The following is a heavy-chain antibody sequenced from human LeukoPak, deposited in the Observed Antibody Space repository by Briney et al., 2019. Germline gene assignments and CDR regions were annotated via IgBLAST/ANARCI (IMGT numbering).Heavy chain of an antibody. CDR2: IYSGGST. V-gene: IGHV3-53*01. Sequence: PGGSLRLSCAASGFTVSSNYMSWVRQAPGKGLEWVSVIYSGGSTYYADSVKGRFTISRDNSKNTLYLQMNSLRAEDTAVYYCAKEGLRRRSDFDYWGQGTLVTVSS. J-gene: IGHJ4*02. D-gene: IGHD4-17*01. CDR3: AKEGLRRRSDFDY. CDR1: GFTVSSNY.